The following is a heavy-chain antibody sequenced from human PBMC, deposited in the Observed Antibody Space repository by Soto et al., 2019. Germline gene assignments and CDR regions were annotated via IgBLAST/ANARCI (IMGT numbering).Heavy chain of an antibody. CDR2: ISSSSSYI. J-gene: IGHJ6*02. CDR3: ARELRGYYYYGMDV. V-gene: IGHV3-21*01. Sequence: GGSLRLSCAASGFTLRSYWMSWVRQAPGKGLEWVSSISSSSSYIYYADSVKGRFTISRDNAKNSLYLQMNSLRAEDTAVYYCARELRGYYYYGMDVWGQGTTVTVSS. CDR1: GFTLRSYW.